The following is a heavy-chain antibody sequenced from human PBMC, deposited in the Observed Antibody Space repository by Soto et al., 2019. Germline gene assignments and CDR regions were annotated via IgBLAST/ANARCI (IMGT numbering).Heavy chain of an antibody. D-gene: IGHD4-17*01. Sequence: LSLTCTVSGGSISSYYRSWIRQPPGKGLEWIGYIYYRGSTNYNPCLKSRVTISVDTSKNQFSLKLSSVTAADTAVYYCARTRPYYGDYYFDYWGQGTLVTVSS. CDR1: GGSISSYY. J-gene: IGHJ4*02. V-gene: IGHV4-59*01. CDR2: IYYRGST. CDR3: ARTRPYYGDYYFDY.